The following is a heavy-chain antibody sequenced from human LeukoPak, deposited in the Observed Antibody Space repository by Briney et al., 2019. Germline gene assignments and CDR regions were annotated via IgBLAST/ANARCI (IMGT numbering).Heavy chain of an antibody. J-gene: IGHJ4*02. CDR2: INHSGST. CDR3: ARARSGGFSDY. Sequence: SETLSLTCAVYGGSFSGYYWSWIRQPPGKGLEWIGEINHSGSTNYNPSLKSRVTISVDTSKNQFSLKLSSVTAADTAVHYCARARSGGFSDYWGQGTLVTVSS. D-gene: IGHD2-8*02. CDR1: GGSFSGYY. V-gene: IGHV4-34*01.